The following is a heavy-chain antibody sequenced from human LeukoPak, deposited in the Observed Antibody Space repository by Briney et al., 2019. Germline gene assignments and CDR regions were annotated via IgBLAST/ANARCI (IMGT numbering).Heavy chain of an antibody. Sequence: ASETLSLTCTVSGVSISSYYWSWIRQPPGKGLEWIGYVYYSGSTSYNPSLKSRVTISVDTSKNQFSLKLSSVTAADTAVYYCARGGRGYSLYYFDYWGQGTLVTVSS. CDR1: GVSISSYY. J-gene: IGHJ4*02. CDR3: ARGGRGYSLYYFDY. CDR2: VYYSGST. V-gene: IGHV4-59*01. D-gene: IGHD5-18*01.